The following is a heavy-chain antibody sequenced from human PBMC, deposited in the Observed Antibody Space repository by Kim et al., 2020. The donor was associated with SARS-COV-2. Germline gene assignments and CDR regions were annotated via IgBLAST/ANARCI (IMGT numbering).Heavy chain of an antibody. CDR2: MNPNSGNT. CDR1: GYTFTSYD. Sequence: ASVKVSCKASGYTFTSYDINWVRQATGQGLEWMGWMNPNSGNTGYAQKFQGRVTMTRNTSISTAYMELCSLRSEDTAVYYCARGARYSGYDYAYWGQGTLVTVSS. V-gene: IGHV1-8*01. CDR3: ARGARYSGYDYAY. D-gene: IGHD5-12*01. J-gene: IGHJ4*02.